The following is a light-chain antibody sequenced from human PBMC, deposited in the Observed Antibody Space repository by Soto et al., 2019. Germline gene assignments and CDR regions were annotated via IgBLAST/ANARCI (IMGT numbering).Light chain of an antibody. J-gene: IGLJ3*02. CDR1: TGAVTSGYY. CDR3: LMYFGGAWV. CDR2: TAS. Sequence: QAVVTQEPSLTVSPGGTVTLTCASSTGAVTSGYYPSWFQQKPGQAPRPLIHTASNKHSWTPARFSGSLLGGKAALTLSGVQPEDEAEYYCLMYFGGAWVFGGGTKLTVL. V-gene: IGLV7-43*01.